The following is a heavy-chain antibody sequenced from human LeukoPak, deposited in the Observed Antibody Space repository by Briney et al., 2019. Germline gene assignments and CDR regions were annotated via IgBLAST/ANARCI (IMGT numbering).Heavy chain of an antibody. CDR1: GYSISSGYY. V-gene: IGHV4-38-2*02. J-gene: IGHJ4*02. CDR3: ARGASSWYSTSPNFDY. CDR2: IFRSGTT. D-gene: IGHD6-13*01. Sequence: SETLSLTCTVSGYSISSGYYWGWIRQPPGKGLEWIGSIFRSGTTYYNPSLRSRVTISVDTSKNQFSLKLSSVTAADTAVYYCARGASSWYSTSPNFDYWGQGALVTVSS.